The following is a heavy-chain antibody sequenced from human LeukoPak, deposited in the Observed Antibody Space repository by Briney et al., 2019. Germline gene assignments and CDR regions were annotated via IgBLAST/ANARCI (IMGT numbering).Heavy chain of an antibody. CDR1: GGSISSGDYY. D-gene: IGHD3-3*01. CDR2: IYYSGST. Sequence: SQTLSLTCTVSGGSISSGDYYWSWIRQPPGKGLEWIGYIYYSGSTYYNPSLKSRVTISVDTSKNQFSLKLSSVTAADTAVYYCARRSLEWLSFDSWGQGTLVTVSS. V-gene: IGHV4-30-4*08. J-gene: IGHJ5*01. CDR3: ARRSLEWLSFDS.